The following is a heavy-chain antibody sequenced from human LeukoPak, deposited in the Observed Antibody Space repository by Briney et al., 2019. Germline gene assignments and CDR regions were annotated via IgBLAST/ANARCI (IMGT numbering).Heavy chain of an antibody. CDR1: GGSISSSNW. D-gene: IGHD3-9*01. V-gene: IGHV4-4*02. CDR2: IYHSGST. J-gene: IGHJ5*02. CDR3: ARAVPYDILTGSNWFDP. Sequence: SEILSLTCTVSGGSISSSNWWSWVRQPPGKGLEWIGEIYHSGSTNYNPSLKSRVTISVDKSKNQFSLKLSSVTAADTAVYYCARAVPYDILTGSNWFDPWGQGTLVTVSS.